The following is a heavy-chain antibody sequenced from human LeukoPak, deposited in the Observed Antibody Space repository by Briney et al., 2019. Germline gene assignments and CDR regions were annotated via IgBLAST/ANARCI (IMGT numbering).Heavy chain of an antibody. D-gene: IGHD3-10*01. V-gene: IGHV4-59*01. CDR1: AASISNYY. Sequence: SETLSLTCAVSAASISNYYWSWIRQPPGKGLEWIGYIYYSGSTNYNPSLKSRVTISVDTSKNQFSLKLSSVTAADTAVYYCARAAKAMVRGVPHYFDYWGQGTLVTVSS. CDR3: ARAAKAMVRGVPHYFDY. CDR2: IYYSGST. J-gene: IGHJ4*02.